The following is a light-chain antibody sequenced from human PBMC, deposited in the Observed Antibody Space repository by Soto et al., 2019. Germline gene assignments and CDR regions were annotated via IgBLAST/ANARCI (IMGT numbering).Light chain of an antibody. CDR3: QQHNKWPLT. J-gene: IGKJ4*01. V-gene: IGKV3-15*01. CDR2: GAS. CDR1: QSVSSN. Sequence: ETVLTQSPATLSVSPGERATLSCRASQSVSSNLAWYQQKPGQAPRLLIYGASTRATGFPARFSGSGSGTDFTLTISSLQSEDFAVYYCQQHNKWPLTFGGGTKVEI.